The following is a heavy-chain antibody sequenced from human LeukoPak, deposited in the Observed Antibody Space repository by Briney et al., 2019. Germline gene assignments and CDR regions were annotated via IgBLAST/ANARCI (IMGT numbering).Heavy chain of an antibody. CDR3: ARIQASGSWDKRYYFDY. J-gene: IGHJ4*02. CDR1: GFSLSTSGMC. D-gene: IGHD2-15*01. V-gene: IGHV2-70*11. Sequence: ESGPTLVKPTQTLTLTCTFSGFSLSTSGMCVSWIRQPPGKALEWLARIDWDDDKYYSTSLKTRLTISKDTSKNQVVLTMTNMDPVDTATYYCARIQASGSWDKRYYFDYWGQGTLVTVSS. CDR2: IDWDDDK.